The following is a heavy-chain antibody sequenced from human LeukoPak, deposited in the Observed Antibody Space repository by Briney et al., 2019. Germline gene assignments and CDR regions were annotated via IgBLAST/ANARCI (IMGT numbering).Heavy chain of an antibody. V-gene: IGHV4-59*01. D-gene: IGHD2-2*01. Sequence: SETVSLTCSVSGGSISSYYWSWIRQPPGKGLEWIGYIYYSGSTNYNPSLKSRVTISVDTSKNQFSLKLSSVTAADTAVYYCARARGYCSSTSCSHNWFDPWGQGTLVTVSS. CDR2: IYYSGST. J-gene: IGHJ5*02. CDR3: ARARGYCSSTSCSHNWFDP. CDR1: GGSISSYY.